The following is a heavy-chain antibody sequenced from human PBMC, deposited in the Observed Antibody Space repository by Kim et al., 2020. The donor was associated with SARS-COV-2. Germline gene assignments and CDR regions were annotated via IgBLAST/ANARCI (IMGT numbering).Heavy chain of an antibody. J-gene: IGHJ4*01. V-gene: IGHV7-4-1*02. Sequence: ASVKVSCKASGYTFTTYAMNWVRQAPGHGLEWMGWMDTNTGNPAYAQSFTGRVVFSWDTSINTAYLQISSLKAEDTAVYFCARDTPGDQAFDSWGHGTLV. CDR1: GYTFTTYA. CDR3: ARDTPGDQAFDS. D-gene: IGHD7-27*01. CDR2: MDTNTGNP.